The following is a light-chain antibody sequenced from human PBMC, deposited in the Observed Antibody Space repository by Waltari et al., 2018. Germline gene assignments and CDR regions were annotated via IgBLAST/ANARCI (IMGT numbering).Light chain of an antibody. V-gene: IGLV2-14*01. CDR2: GVN. CDR3: SSYTRSSTLYV. Sequence: QSALTQPASVSGSPGQSITISCTGTSSDIGYDNFVSWYQQHPGKVPKPLIYGVNNRPPGVSITFSGSMSGNTASLTISVLQAEDEADYYCSSYTRSSTLYVFGTGTKVTAL. CDR1: SSDIGYDNF. J-gene: IGLJ1*01.